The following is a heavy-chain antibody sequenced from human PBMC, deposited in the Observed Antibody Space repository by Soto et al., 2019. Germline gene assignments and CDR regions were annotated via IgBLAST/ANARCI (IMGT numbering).Heavy chain of an antibody. CDR1: GFTFSTYA. Sequence: PGGSLRLSCAASGFTFSTYAMSWVRQAPGKGLEWVANIKQDGSEKYYVDSVKGRFTISRDNAKNSLYLQMNSLRAEDTAVYYCAREGIVVVPAAMDAFDIWGQGTMVTVSS. CDR3: AREGIVVVPAAMDAFDI. D-gene: IGHD2-2*01. CDR2: IKQDGSEK. J-gene: IGHJ3*02. V-gene: IGHV3-7*01.